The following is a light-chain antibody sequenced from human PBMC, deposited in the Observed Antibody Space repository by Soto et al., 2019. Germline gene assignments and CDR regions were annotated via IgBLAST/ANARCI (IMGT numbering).Light chain of an antibody. CDR3: QQYNHWRSIS. Sequence: EILMTQSPATVSVSPGERATVSCRASQSVSRKLAWYQHKPGQAPRLLIYDTSTRAADIPARFSGSGSGTDFTLTISSLQSEDFAVYYCQQYNHWRSISFGQGTRLEIK. CDR1: QSVSRK. V-gene: IGKV3-15*01. CDR2: DTS. J-gene: IGKJ5*01.